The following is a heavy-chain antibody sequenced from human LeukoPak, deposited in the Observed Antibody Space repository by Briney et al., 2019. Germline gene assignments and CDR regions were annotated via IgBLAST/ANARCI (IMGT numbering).Heavy chain of an antibody. J-gene: IGHJ4*02. D-gene: IGHD3/OR15-3a*01. Sequence: PGGSLRLSCAASGFTFSTYTLNWVRQAPGKGLEWVSSVSSRSSCIYYADSVKGRFTISRDNSKNTLYLQMNRLRVDVTAVYYCAAGLVTPYWGKGTLVPVPS. CDR3: AAGLVTPY. V-gene: IGHV3-21*01. CDR2: VSSRSSCI. CDR1: GFTFSTYT.